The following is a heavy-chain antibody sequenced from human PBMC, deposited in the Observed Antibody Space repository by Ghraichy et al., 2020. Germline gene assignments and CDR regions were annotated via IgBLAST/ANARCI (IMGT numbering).Heavy chain of an antibody. D-gene: IGHD2/OR15-2a*01. CDR1: GFTFSDYW. Sequence: GGSLRLSCAGSGFTFSDYWMNWVRQAPGKGLEWVGLIKGKGGGGTTDYAAPVKGRFTISRDDSKNTLYLQMNNLKAEDTALYYCTTEYYYRFNYWGQGTLVTVSS. CDR2: IKGKGGGGTT. V-gene: IGHV3-15*01. CDR3: TTEYYYRFNY. J-gene: IGHJ4*02.